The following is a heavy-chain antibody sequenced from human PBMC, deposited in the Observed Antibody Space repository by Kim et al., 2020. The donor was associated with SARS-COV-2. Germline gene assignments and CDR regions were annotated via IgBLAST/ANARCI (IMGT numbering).Heavy chain of an antibody. CDR3: ARRHSSGWANDAFDI. J-gene: IGHJ3*02. Sequence: QKLQGRVTMTTDTSTSTAYMELRSLRSDDTAVYYCARRHSSGWANDAFDIWGQGTMVTVSS. V-gene: IGHV1-18*01. D-gene: IGHD6-19*01.